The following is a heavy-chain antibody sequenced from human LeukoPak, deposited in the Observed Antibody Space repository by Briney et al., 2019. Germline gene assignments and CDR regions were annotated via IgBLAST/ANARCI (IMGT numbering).Heavy chain of an antibody. J-gene: IGHJ5*02. CDR3: ARHQGYCSSTSCHNWFDP. CDR1: GGSISSYY. D-gene: IGHD2-2*01. V-gene: IGHV4-59*08. CDR2: IYYSGST. Sequence: SETLSLTCTVSGGSISSYYWSWIRQPPGKGLEWIGYIYYSGSTNYNPSLKSRVTISVDTSKSQFSLKLSSVTAADTAVYYCARHQGYCSSTSCHNWFDPWGQGTLVTVSS.